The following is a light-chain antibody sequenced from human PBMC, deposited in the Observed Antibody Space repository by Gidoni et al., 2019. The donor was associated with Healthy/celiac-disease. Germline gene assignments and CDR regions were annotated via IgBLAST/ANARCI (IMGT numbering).Light chain of an antibody. J-gene: IGKJ2*01. CDR2: GAS. Sequence: EIVLTQSPGTLSLSPGERATLSCRASQSVSSSYLAWYQQKPGQAPRLLIYGASSRATGIPDRFSGSGSGTDFTLTISRLEPEDFAVYYCQQYGSSPPLMYTFGQXTKLEIK. V-gene: IGKV3-20*01. CDR3: QQYGSSPPLMYT. CDR1: QSVSSSY.